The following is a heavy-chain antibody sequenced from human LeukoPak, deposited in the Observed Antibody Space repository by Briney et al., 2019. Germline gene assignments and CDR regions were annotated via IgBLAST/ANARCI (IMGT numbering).Heavy chain of an antibody. V-gene: IGHV4-59*08. J-gene: IGHJ6*02. CDR1: GGSISSYY. D-gene: IGHD5-18*01. CDR3: AEGVDTAMPYYYYYYGMDV. Sequence: SETLSLTCTVSGGSISSYYWSWIRQPPGKGLEWIGYIYYSGSTNYNPSLKSRVTISVDTSKNQFSLKLSSVTAADTAVYYCAEGVDTAMPYYYYYYGMDVWGQGTTVTVSS. CDR2: IYYSGST.